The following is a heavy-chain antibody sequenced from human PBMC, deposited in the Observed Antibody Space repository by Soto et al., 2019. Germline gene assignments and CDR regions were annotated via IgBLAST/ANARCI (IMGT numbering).Heavy chain of an antibody. CDR2: ISGYSGNT. D-gene: IGHD6-13*01. CDR1: GYTFTSYG. J-gene: IGHJ4*02. CDR3: ARDSGTAAGGADY. V-gene: IGHV1-18*01. Sequence: ASVKVSCKTSGYTFTSYGISWLRQAPGQGLEWMGWISGYSGNTKYAQNVQGRVTMTTDTSTSTAYMELRSLRSDDTAVYYCARDSGTAAGGADYWGQGNLVTVSS.